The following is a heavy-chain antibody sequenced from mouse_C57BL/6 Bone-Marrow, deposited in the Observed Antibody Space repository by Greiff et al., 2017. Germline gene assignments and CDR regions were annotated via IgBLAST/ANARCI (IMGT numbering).Heavy chain of an antibody. J-gene: IGHJ1*03. V-gene: IGHV3-1*01. D-gene: IGHD1-1*01. CDR3: ARSYYGRYWYFDV. CDR1: GYSITSGYD. Sequence: EVQLQESGPGMVKPSQSLSLTCTVTGYSITSGYDWYWIRHFPGNKLVWMGYISNSGSTNYNPSLKSRISITHDTSKNHFFLKMNTVTKEDTDTCYSARSYYGRYWYFDVWGTGTTVTVSS. CDR2: ISNSGST.